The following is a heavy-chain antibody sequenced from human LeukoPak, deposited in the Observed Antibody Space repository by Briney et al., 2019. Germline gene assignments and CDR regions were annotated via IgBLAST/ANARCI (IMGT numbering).Heavy chain of an antibody. Sequence: SETLSLTCAVYGGSFSGYYWSWIRQPPGKGLEWIGEINHSGSTNYNPSLKSRVTISVDTSKNQFSLKLSSVTAADTAVYYCARRLKLGWSPFDYWGQGTLVTVSS. CDR2: INHSGST. CDR3: ARRLKLGWSPFDY. V-gene: IGHV4-34*01. D-gene: IGHD1-26*01. J-gene: IGHJ4*02. CDR1: GGSFSGYY.